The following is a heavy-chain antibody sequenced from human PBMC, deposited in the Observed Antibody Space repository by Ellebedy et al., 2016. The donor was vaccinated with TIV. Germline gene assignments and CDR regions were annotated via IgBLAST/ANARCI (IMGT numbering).Heavy chain of an antibody. D-gene: IGHD6-13*01. CDR1: GFSFSTFG. Sequence: GESLKISCAASGFSFSTFGMSWVRQAPGKGLEWVAAIWHDGITKHYTDSVKGRFTISRDNSKNTLYLQMNSLRAEDTAVYYCAREKYSSSWYGYYYYMDVWGKGTTVTVSS. J-gene: IGHJ6*03. CDR2: IWHDGITK. V-gene: IGHV3-33*08. CDR3: AREKYSSSWYGYYYYMDV.